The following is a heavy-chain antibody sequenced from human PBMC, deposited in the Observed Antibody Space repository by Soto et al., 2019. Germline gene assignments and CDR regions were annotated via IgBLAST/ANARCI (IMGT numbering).Heavy chain of an antibody. CDR3: ARESGSNWYYFDS. J-gene: IGHJ4*02. Sequence: GESLKISCKGSGYSFRNYWINWGRQMPGRGLEWMGRIDPSDSYTNYSPSFQGHVSISIDKSTNTAYLQWSSLKASDTAMYFCARESGSNWYYFDSWGQGTLVTV. CDR2: IDPSDSYT. D-gene: IGHD6-13*01. CDR1: GYSFRNYW. V-gene: IGHV5-10-1*01.